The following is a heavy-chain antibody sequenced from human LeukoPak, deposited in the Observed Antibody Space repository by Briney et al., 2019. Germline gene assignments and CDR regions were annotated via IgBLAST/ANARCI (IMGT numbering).Heavy chain of an antibody. Sequence: SVKVSCKASGGSFRTYPISWVCQAPGQGLEWMGGLSQFFRTTNYTQKFQGRLTISTDESSTTAYMELTDLRSDDTAIYYCATSGSGRSWDWFAPWGQGTPLTVSS. D-gene: IGHD3-10*01. J-gene: IGHJ5*02. V-gene: IGHV1-69*05. CDR1: GGSFRTYP. CDR3: ATSGSGRSWDWFAP. CDR2: LSQFFRTT.